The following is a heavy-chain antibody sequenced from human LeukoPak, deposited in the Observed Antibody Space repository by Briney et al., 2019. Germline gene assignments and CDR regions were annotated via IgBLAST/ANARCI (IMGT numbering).Heavy chain of an antibody. CDR2: IYSGGYT. CDR3: ARFNEQQMYFHH. D-gene: IGHD6-13*01. J-gene: IGHJ1*01. Sequence: GGSLRLSCAASGFSVSSNYMNWVRQAPGKGLEWVSVIYSGGYTFHADSVKGRLTISRDNSKNTVYLQMNSLRAEDTAVYYCARFNEQQMYFHHWGQGTLVSVSS. CDR1: GFSVSSNY. V-gene: IGHV3-53*01.